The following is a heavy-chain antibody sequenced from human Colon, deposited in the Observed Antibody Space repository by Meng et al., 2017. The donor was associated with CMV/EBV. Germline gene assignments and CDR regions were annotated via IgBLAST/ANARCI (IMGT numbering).Heavy chain of an antibody. V-gene: IGHV3-23*01. CDR1: GFPFSGYT. Sequence: LSFVASGFPFSGYTMTWVRQAPGKGLEWVSSISLGSDITYYADSVKGRFTISRDNSRNTLYLQMSSLRVEDTAVHHCAKDVWGSLDYWGQGTLVTVSS. J-gene: IGHJ4*02. CDR2: ISLGSDIT. D-gene: IGHD3-16*01. CDR3: AKDVWGSLDY.